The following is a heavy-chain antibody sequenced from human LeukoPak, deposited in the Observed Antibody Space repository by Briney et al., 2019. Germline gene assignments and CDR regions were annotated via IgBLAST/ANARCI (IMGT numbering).Heavy chain of an antibody. CDR2: IYTSGST. CDR3: ARAGGIWFGELFAGYYFDY. Sequence: KPSETLSLTCTVSGGSISSYYWSWIRQPAGKGLEWIGRIYTSGSTNYNPSLKSRVTMSVDTSKNQFSLKLSPVTAADTAVYYCARAGGIWFGELFAGYYFDYWGQGTLVTVSS. D-gene: IGHD3-10*01. V-gene: IGHV4-4*07. CDR1: GGSISSYY. J-gene: IGHJ4*02.